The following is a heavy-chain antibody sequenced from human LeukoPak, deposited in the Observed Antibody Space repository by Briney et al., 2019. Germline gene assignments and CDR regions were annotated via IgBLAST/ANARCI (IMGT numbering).Heavy chain of an antibody. D-gene: IGHD7-27*01. V-gene: IGHV4-59*01. J-gene: IGHJ4*02. CDR2: FHNSGTS. CDR3: ARAGWGSIDY. Sequence: PSETRSLTCTVSDDSISDYYRGWIRQPPGKGLEWIGYFHNSGTSTYNPSLKSRVTISVDTSKNQFSLKLSSVTAADTAVYYCARAGWGSIDYWGQGTLVTVSS. CDR1: DDSISDYY.